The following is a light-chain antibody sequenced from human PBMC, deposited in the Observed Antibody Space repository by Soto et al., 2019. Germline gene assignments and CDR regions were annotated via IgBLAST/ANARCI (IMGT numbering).Light chain of an antibody. CDR2: EVV. J-gene: IGLJ1*01. CDR3: KSYTGSSTLV. Sequence: QSVLTQPASASGSPGQSITISCSGTNSDIGVYYYVSWYQHHPGKAPRLLIYEVVHRPSGVSDRFSGSKSGSTASLTLSGLQAEDEADYSCKSYTGSSTLVFGGGTKVTVL. CDR1: NSDIGVYYY. V-gene: IGLV2-14*01.